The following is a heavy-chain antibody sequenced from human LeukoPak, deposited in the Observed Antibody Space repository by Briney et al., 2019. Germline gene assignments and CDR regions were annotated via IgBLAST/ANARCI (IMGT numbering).Heavy chain of an antibody. CDR2: IYYSGST. Sequence: PSETLSLTCTVSTYSISSGYYWGWIRQPPGKGLEWIGYIYYSGSTNYNPSLKSRVTISVDTSKNQFSLKLSSVTAADTAVYYCARHGDGYNHRLREYWYFDLWGRGTLVTVSS. CDR1: TYSISSGYY. V-gene: IGHV4-38-2*02. D-gene: IGHD5-24*01. CDR3: ARHGDGYNHRLREYWYFDL. J-gene: IGHJ2*01.